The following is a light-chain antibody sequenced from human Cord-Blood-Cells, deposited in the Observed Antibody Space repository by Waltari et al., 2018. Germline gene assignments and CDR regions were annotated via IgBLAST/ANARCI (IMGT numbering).Light chain of an antibody. Sequence: EIVLTQSPATLSLSPGARATLSCRASQSVSSYLAWYQQKHGQAPRLLIYDASNRATGIPARFSGSGSGTDFTLTISSLEPEDFAVYYCQQRSNWPPGSTFGGGTKVEIK. CDR1: QSVSSY. J-gene: IGKJ4*01. CDR2: DAS. V-gene: IGKV3-11*01. CDR3: QQRSNWPPGST.